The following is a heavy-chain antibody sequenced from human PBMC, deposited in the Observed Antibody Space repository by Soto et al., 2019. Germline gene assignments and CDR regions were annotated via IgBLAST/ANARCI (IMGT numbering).Heavy chain of an antibody. D-gene: IGHD5-18*01. J-gene: IGHJ4*02. CDR3: AIIEDTAMGINLEGY. CDR1: GGTFSSYA. CDR2: IIPIFGTA. V-gene: IGHV1-69*06. Sequence: QVPLVQSGAEVKKPGSSVKVSCMASGGTFSSYAISWVRQAPGQGLEWMGGIIPIFGTANYAQKFQGRVTITADKSTSTAYMELSSLRSEDTAVYYCAIIEDTAMGINLEGYWGQGTLVTVSS.